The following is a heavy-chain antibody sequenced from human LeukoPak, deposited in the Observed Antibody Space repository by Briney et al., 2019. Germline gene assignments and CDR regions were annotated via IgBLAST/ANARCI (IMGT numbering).Heavy chain of an antibody. V-gene: IGHV3-23*01. J-gene: IGHJ3*02. CDR1: GFTFSSHA. Sequence: GGSLRLSCAASGFTFSSHAMRWVRQAPGKGLEWVSAISGSGGSTYYADSVKGRFTIYRDNSKNTLYLQMNRLRAEDTAVYYGAKEGDSSGYYSDAFDIWGQGTMVTVSS. D-gene: IGHD3-22*01. CDR2: ISGSGGST. CDR3: AKEGDSSGYYSDAFDI.